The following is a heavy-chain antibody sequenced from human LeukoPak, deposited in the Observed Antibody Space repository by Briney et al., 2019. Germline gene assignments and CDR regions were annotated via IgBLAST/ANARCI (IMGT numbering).Heavy chain of an antibody. CDR2: ISWNSGSI. Sequence: GGSLRLSCAASGFTFDDYAMHWVRQAPGKGLEWDSGISWNSGSIGYADSVKGRFTISRDNAKNSLYLQMNSLRAEDTALYYCAKDSSGRLGELSEGIDYWGRGTLVTVSS. D-gene: IGHD3-16*02. J-gene: IGHJ4*02. V-gene: IGHV3-9*01. CDR1: GFTFDDYA. CDR3: AKDSSGRLGELSEGIDY.